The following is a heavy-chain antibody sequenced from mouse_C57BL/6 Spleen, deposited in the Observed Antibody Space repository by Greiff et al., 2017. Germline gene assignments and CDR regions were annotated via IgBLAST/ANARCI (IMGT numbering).Heavy chain of an antibody. CDR1: GYTFTDYY. CDR2: INPNNGGT. V-gene: IGHV1-26*01. J-gene: IGHJ2*01. D-gene: IGHD1-1*01. CDR3: ARLTTVVATGDY. Sequence: EVKLMESGPELVKPGASVKISCKASGYTFTDYYMNWVKQSHGKSLEWIGDINPNNGGTSYNQKFKGKATLTVDKSSSTAYMELRSLTSEDSAVYYCARLTTVVATGDYWGQGTTLTVSS.